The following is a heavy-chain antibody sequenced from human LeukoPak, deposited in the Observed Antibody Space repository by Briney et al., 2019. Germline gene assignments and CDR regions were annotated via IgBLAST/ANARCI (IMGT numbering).Heavy chain of an antibody. J-gene: IGHJ4*02. D-gene: IGHD3-9*01. CDR1: GRSISSYY. CDR3: AREGDDILTGYPARNFDY. CDR2: IYTSGST. Sequence: SETLSLTCTVSGRSISSYYWSWLRQPAGKGLEWIWRIYTSGSTNYNPSLKSRVTMSVDTSKNQFSLRLSSVTAEDTAVYYCAREGDDILTGYPARNFDYWGQGTLVTVSS. V-gene: IGHV4-4*07.